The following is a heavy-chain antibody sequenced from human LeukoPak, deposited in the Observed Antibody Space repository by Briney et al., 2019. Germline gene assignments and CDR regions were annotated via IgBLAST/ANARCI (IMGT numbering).Heavy chain of an antibody. CDR2: INHSGST. CDR3: ARVGYSSGWYREYYLDY. J-gene: IGHJ4*02. D-gene: IGHD6-19*01. Sequence: SETLSLTCAVYGGSFSGYYWSWIRQPPGKGLEWIGEINHSGSTNYNPSLKSRVTISVDTSKNQFSLKLSSVTAADTAVYYCARVGYSSGWYREYYLDYWGQGTLVTVSS. V-gene: IGHV4-34*01. CDR1: GGSFSGYY.